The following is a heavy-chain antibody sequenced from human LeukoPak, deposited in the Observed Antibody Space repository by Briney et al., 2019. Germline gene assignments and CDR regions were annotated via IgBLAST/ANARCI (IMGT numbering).Heavy chain of an antibody. CDR2: IILIFGTA. Sequence: SVKVSCKASGGTFSSYAISWVRQAPGQGLEWMGGIILIFGTANYAQKFQGRVTITADESTSTAYMELSSLRSEDTAVYYCASNEKKRYYYYGMDVWGQGTTVTVSS. V-gene: IGHV1-69*13. J-gene: IGHJ6*02. CDR3: ASNEKKRYYYYGMDV. D-gene: IGHD1-1*01. CDR1: GGTFSSYA.